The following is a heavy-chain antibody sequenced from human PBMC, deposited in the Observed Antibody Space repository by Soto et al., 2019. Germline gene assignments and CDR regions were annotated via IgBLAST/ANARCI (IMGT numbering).Heavy chain of an antibody. CDR2: IYYSGST. Sequence: SETLSLTCTVSGGSISSGDYYWSWIRQPPGKGLEWIGYIYYSGSTYYNPSLKSRVTISVDTSKNQFSLKLSSVTAADTAVYYCARDRGYSGYEDYYGMDVWGQGTTVTVSS. J-gene: IGHJ6*02. V-gene: IGHV4-30-4*01. CDR1: GGSISSGDYY. D-gene: IGHD5-12*01. CDR3: ARDRGYSGYEDYYGMDV.